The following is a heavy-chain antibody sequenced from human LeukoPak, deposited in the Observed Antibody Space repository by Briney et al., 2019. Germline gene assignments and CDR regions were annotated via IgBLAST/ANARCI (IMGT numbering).Heavy chain of an antibody. Sequence: GESLKISCKGSGYSFTSYWISWVRQMPGKGLEWMGRIDPGDSYTNYSPSFQGHVTISADKSISIAYLQWSSLKASDTAMYYCASYYGSGSYYGYWGQGTLVTVSS. CDR3: ASYYGSGSYYGY. V-gene: IGHV5-10-1*01. CDR1: GYSFTSYW. J-gene: IGHJ4*02. CDR2: IDPGDSYT. D-gene: IGHD3-10*01.